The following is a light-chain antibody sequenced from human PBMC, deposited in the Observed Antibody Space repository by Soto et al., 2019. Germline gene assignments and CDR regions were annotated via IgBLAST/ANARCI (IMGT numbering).Light chain of an antibody. CDR1: SSNIGAGFD. Sequence: QSVLTQPPSVSGAPGQRVTISCTGSSSNIGAGFDVHWYQHLPGTAPKPLIYDNTNRPSGVPDRFSGSKSGTSASLAITGIQAEDEADYYCQSYDSSLSGWLFGGGTKLTVL. CDR3: QSYDSSLSGWL. V-gene: IGLV1-40*01. CDR2: DNT. J-gene: IGLJ2*01.